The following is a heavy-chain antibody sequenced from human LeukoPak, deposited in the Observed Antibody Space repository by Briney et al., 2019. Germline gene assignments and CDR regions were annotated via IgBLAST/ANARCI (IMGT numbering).Heavy chain of an antibody. J-gene: IGHJ3*02. CDR1: GITFSDHY. V-gene: IGHV3-72*01. CDR2: TGNKGNSYIT. Sequence: GGSLRLSCAASGITFSDHYMDWVRQAPGKGLEWVGRTGNKGNSYITEYAASVRGRFTISRDDSKNSLYLQMNSLKTEVTAVYYCASQSYYGSGSYRLEAFDIWGQGTMVTVSS. CDR3: ASQSYYGSGSYRLEAFDI. D-gene: IGHD3-10*01.